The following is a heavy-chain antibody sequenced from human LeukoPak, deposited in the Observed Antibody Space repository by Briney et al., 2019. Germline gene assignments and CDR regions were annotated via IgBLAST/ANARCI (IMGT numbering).Heavy chain of an antibody. CDR1: GFTFSSYW. V-gene: IGHV3-7*03. Sequence: GGSLRLSCAASGFTFSSYWMSWVRQAPGKGLEWVANIKQDGSEKYYVDSVKGRFTISRDNAKNSLYLQMNSLRAEDTAVYYCARDRRRLRYFDASRAFDIWGQGTMVTVSS. CDR2: IKQDGSEK. J-gene: IGHJ3*02. D-gene: IGHD3-9*01. CDR3: ARDRRRLRYFDASRAFDI.